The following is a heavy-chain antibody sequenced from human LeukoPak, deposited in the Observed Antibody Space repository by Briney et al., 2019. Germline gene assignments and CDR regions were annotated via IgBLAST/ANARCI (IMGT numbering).Heavy chain of an antibody. J-gene: IGHJ3*02. CDR2: TSYDESNK. CDR3: ARTGTDAFDI. D-gene: IGHD3-10*02. V-gene: IGHV3-30*01. Sequence: PGGSLRLSCAASGFTFSGYAMHWVRQAPGKGLEWVSVTSYDESNKYYADSVKGRFTISRDNSKNTLYLQMNSLRVEDTAVYYCARTGTDAFDIWGQGTVVTVSS. CDR1: GFTFSGYA.